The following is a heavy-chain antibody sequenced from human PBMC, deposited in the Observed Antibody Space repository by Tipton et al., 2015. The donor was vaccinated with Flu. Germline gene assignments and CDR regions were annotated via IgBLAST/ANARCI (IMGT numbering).Heavy chain of an antibody. CDR3: ARERGSGPQNSPAIYYYYYGMDV. D-gene: IGHD4-23*01. V-gene: IGHV4-4*07. CDR1: GGSISSYY. CDR2: IYTSGST. J-gene: IGHJ6*02. Sequence: LRLSCTVSGGSISSYYWSWIRQPAGKGLEWIGRIYTSGSTNYNPSLKSRVTMSVDTSKNQFSLKLSSVTAADTAVYYCARERGSGPQNSPAIYYYYYGMDVWGQGTTVTVSS.